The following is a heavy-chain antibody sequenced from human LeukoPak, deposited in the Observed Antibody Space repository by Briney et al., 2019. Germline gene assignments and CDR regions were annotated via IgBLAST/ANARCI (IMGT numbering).Heavy chain of an antibody. CDR3: AKDVGQPRLYYDSSGYPDY. CDR1: GFTFSSYA. J-gene: IGHJ4*02. CDR2: ISGSGGST. D-gene: IGHD3-22*01. V-gene: IGHV3-23*01. Sequence: PGGSLRLSCAASGFTFSSYAMSWVRQAPGKELEWVSAISGSGGSTYYADSVKGRFTISRGSSKNTLYLQMNSLRAEDTAVYYCAKDVGQPRLYYDSSGYPDYWGQGTLVTVSS.